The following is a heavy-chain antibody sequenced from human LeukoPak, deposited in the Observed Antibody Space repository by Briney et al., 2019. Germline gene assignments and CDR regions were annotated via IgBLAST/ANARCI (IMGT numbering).Heavy chain of an antibody. Sequence: SETLSLTCTVSGGSISSSYYYWGWIRQPPGQGLEWIGTIYYSGSTYYNPSLKSRVTISVDTSKNQFSLKLSSVTAADTAVYYCARTHIVALGAFDIWGQGTMVTVSS. CDR2: IYYSGST. D-gene: IGHD5-12*01. V-gene: IGHV4-39*07. CDR3: ARTHIVALGAFDI. J-gene: IGHJ3*02. CDR1: GGSISSSYYY.